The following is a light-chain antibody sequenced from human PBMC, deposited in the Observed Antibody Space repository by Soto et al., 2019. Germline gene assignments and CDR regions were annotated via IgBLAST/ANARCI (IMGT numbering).Light chain of an antibody. V-gene: IGLV1-47*01. CDR3: AAWDDSLSGVV. Sequence: QSVLTQPPSASGTPGQRVTISCSGSSSNSGSNYVFWYQHLPGTAPKLLIYRNNQRPSVVPDRFSGSKSGTSASLAISGLRSEDETDYYCAAWDDSLSGVVFGGGTKLTVL. J-gene: IGLJ2*01. CDR2: RNN. CDR1: SSNSGSNY.